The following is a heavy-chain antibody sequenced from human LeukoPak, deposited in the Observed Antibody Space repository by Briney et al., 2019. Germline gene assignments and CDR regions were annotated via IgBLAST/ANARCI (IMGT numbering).Heavy chain of an antibody. V-gene: IGHV4-59*01. D-gene: IGHD3-16*01. J-gene: IGHJ3*02. CDR1: GGSISSYY. CDR3: ARESFYAFDI. Sequence: PSETLSLTCTVSGGSISSYYWSWIRQPPRKGLEWVGYIYYSGSTNYNPSLKSRVTISVDTSKNQFSLKLSSVTAADTAVYYCARESFYAFDIWGQGTMVTVSS. CDR2: IYYSGST.